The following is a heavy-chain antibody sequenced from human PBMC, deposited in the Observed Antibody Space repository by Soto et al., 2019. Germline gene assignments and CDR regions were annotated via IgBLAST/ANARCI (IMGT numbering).Heavy chain of an antibody. CDR2: ISPSSGGT. D-gene: IGHD6-13*01. CDR1: GYTFTSYY. Sequence: QVQLVQSGAEVKKPGASVRVSCKASGYTFTSYYIHWVRQAPGHGPEWMGMISPSSGGTDYAQKFQGRVTMTRDTSTSTVYMELSSLRSEDTAVYYCPRSIITTAGTDAFDLWGQGTLVTVSS. CDR3: PRSIITTAGTDAFDL. J-gene: IGHJ3*01. V-gene: IGHV1-46*03.